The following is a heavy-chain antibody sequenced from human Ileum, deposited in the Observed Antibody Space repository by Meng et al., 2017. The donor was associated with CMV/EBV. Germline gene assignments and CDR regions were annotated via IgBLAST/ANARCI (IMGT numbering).Heavy chain of an antibody. V-gene: IGHV4-34*01. CDR2: INHSGST. J-gene: IGHJ4*02. Sequence: QLKLQEWGSGLLKASETLSLTCAVYGGSFSGYYWSWIRQPPGKGLEWIGEINHSGSTNYNPSLKSRVTISVDTSKNQFSLKLSSVTAADTAVYYCARGVAGGPFDYWGQGTLVTVSS. CDR3: ARGVAGGPFDY. D-gene: IGHD2-15*01. CDR1: GGSFSGYY.